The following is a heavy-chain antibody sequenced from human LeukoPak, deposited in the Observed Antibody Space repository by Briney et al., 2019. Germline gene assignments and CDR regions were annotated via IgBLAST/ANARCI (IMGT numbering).Heavy chain of an antibody. J-gene: IGHJ4*02. CDR1: EFTFSSYA. D-gene: IGHD3-9*01. CDR3: ARGSNFDWSQGLFDY. V-gene: IGHV3-30-3*01. Sequence: PGGSLRLSRTASEFTFSSYAMHWIRQAPGKGLEWVALVSYDGDNEYYADSVKGRFTISRDNAKNSLYLQMNSLRAEDTAVYYCARGSNFDWSQGLFDYWGQGTLVTVSS. CDR2: VSYDGDNE.